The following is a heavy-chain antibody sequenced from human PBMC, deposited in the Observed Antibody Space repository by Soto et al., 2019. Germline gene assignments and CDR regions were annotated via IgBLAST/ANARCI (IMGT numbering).Heavy chain of an antibody. D-gene: IGHD3-22*01. CDR1: RGTFTNYA. V-gene: IGHV1-69*13. Sequence: SVKVSCKALRGTFTNYAFSWVRQAPGQGLEWMGGIMPFFGSGNYAQKFQGRINITADESTSSVYLELASLRSEDTAVYYCARDRAGYYSHFVYWGQGTLVTVSS. CDR3: ARDRAGYYSHFVY. J-gene: IGHJ4*02. CDR2: IMPFFGSG.